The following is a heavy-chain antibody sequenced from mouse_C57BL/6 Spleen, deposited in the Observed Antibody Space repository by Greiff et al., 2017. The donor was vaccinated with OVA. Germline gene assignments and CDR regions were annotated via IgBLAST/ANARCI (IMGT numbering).Heavy chain of an antibody. CDR3: ARDNGSSYRYFDY. CDR2: ISDGGSYT. Sequence: EVKGVESVVGLVKPGGSLKLSCAASGFTFSSYAMSWVRQTPEKRLEWVATISDGGSYTYYPDNVKGRFTISRDNAKNNLYLQMSHLKSEDTAMYYCARDNGSSYRYFDYWGQGTTLTVSS. V-gene: IGHV5-4*01. CDR1: GFTFSSYA. D-gene: IGHD1-1*01. J-gene: IGHJ2*01.